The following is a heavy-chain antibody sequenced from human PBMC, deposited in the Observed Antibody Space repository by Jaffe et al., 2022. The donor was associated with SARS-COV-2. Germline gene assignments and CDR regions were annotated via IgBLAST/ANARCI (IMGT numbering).Heavy chain of an antibody. D-gene: IGHD6-19*01. CDR1: GFTFSSYG. CDR2: ISYDGSNE. J-gene: IGHJ4*02. Sequence: QVQLVESGGGVVQPGRSLRLSCAASGFTFSSYGMHWVRQAPGKGLEWVAVISYDGSNEYYVDSVKGRFTISRDNSKNTLDLQMNSLRAEDTAVYYCAKDMGSGWFPVDYWGQGTLVTVSS. CDR3: AKDMGSGWFPVDY. V-gene: IGHV3-30*18.